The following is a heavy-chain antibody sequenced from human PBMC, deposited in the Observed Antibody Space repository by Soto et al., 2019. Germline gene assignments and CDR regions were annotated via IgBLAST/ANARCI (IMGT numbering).Heavy chain of an antibody. CDR3: ARAKYYYDSHTGGWFDP. J-gene: IGHJ5*02. V-gene: IGHV1-69*13. Sequence: SVKVSCKASGDMFDTYTITWMRQAPGRGLEWVGGIIPRSAKSNYAQKFEGRVTITADESTSTAYMELNSLRAEDTAVYYCARAKYYYDSHTGGWFDPWGQGTLVTVSS. D-gene: IGHD3-22*01. CDR1: GDMFDTYT. CDR2: IIPRSAKS.